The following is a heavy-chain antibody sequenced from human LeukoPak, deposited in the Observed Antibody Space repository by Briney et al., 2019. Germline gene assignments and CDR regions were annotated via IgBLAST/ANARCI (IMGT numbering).Heavy chain of an antibody. CDR2: MYSSGST. Sequence: SETLSLTCTVSGVSISSGDYYWSWIRQPPGKGLEWIGYMYSSGSTYYNPSLKSQATISVDTSKNQFSLKLSSVTAADTAVYYCARPYYYDSRIDPWGQGTLVTVSS. CDR3: ARPYYYDSRIDP. V-gene: IGHV4-30-4*01. D-gene: IGHD3-22*01. J-gene: IGHJ5*02. CDR1: GVSISSGDYY.